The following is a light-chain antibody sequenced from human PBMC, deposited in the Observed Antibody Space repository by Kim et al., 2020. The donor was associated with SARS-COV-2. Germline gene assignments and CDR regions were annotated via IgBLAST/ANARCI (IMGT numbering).Light chain of an antibody. V-gene: IGKV3-20*01. J-gene: IGKJ4*01. Sequence: EIVLTQSPGTLSLSLGERATLSCRASQSVSSSYLAWYQQKPGQAPRLFIYGASSRATGIPDRFSGSGSGTDFTLTISRLEPEDFAVYYCQQYDISPLTFGGGTKVDIK. CDR3: QQYDISPLT. CDR2: GAS. CDR1: QSVSSSY.